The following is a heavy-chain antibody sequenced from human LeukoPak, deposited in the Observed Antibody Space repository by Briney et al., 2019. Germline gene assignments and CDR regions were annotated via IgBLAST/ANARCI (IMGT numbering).Heavy chain of an antibody. CDR1: GFIFSRYG. J-gene: IGHJ4*02. CDR3: ARGSPPATPFDY. D-gene: IGHD2-15*01. Sequence: GSLRLSCAASGFIFSRYGMSWIRQPPGKGLEWVGYIYYSGSTNYNPSLKSRVTISVDTSKNQFSLKLSSVTAADTAVYYCARGSPPATPFDYWGQGTLVTVSS. V-gene: IGHV4-59*01. CDR2: IYYSGST.